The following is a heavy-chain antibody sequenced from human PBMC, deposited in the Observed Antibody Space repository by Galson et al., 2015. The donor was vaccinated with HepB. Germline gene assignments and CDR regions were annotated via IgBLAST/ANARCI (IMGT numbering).Heavy chain of an antibody. CDR3: ARRNWGGFDY. J-gene: IGHJ4*02. CDR2: IWYEESDK. Sequence: SLRLSCAASGFTFSSYAMHWVRQAPGKGLEWVAVIWYEESDKYYADSVQGRFPISRDNSKNTLYLQMNSLRVEDTAVYYCARRNWGGFDYWGQGALVTVSS. CDR1: GFTFSSYA. D-gene: IGHD7-27*01. V-gene: IGHV3-33*01.